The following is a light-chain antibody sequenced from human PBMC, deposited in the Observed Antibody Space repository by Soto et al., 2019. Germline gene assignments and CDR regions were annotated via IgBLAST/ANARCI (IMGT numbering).Light chain of an antibody. CDR3: PQYDNLPWT. V-gene: IGKV1-33*01. J-gene: IGKJ1*01. CDR2: DAS. CDR1: QSISSY. Sequence: DIKLNQSPSFLSASVGDRVTITCRASQSISSYLNWYQQKPGKAPKLLIYDASNLETGVPSRFSGSGSGTDFTFTISSLQPEDIATYYCPQYDNLPWTFGQGTNVDIK.